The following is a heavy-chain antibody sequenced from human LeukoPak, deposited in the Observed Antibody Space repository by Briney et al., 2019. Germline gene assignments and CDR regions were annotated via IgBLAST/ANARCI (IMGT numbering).Heavy chain of an antibody. CDR1: GGSFSNYY. D-gene: IGHD6-13*01. CDR2: INHSGST. CDR3: ARSIAAAGTFFDY. Sequence: SETLSLTCAVYGGSFSNYYWSWIRQPPGKGLEWIGEINHSGSTNYNPSLKSRVTMSVDTSKNQFSLKLSSVTAADTAVYYCARSIAAAGTFFDYWGQGTLVTVSS. V-gene: IGHV4-34*01. J-gene: IGHJ4*02.